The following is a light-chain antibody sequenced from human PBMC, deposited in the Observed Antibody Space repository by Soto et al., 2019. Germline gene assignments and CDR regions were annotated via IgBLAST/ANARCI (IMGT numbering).Light chain of an antibody. Sequence: EIVMTQSPGTLSVSLGERVTLSCRASQSVSRNLAWYQQRPGQVPRLLFYAASTRATDVPGTFSGSGSGTEFTLTISSLQSEAFAFCYCQQFEKWPFTFGQGTKLEIK. J-gene: IGKJ2*01. CDR2: AAS. CDR3: QQFEKWPFT. V-gene: IGKV3-15*01. CDR1: QSVSRN.